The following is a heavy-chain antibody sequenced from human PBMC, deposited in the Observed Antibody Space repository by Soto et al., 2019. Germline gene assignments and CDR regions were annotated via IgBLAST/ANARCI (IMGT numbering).Heavy chain of an antibody. CDR3: ARGTRFSECPYY. V-gene: IGHV1-69*13. CDR2: IIPIFGTA. Sequence: SVKVSCKASGGTFSSYAISWVRQAPGQGLEWMGGIIPIFGTANYAQKFQGRVTITADESTSTAYMELSSLRSEDTAVYYCARGTRFSECPYYWGQGTLFTVSS. CDR1: GGTFSSYA. D-gene: IGHD3-3*01. J-gene: IGHJ4*02.